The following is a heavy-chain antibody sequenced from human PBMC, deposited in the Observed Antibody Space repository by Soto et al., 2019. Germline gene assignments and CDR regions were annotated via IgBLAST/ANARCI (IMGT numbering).Heavy chain of an antibody. V-gene: IGHV3-30-3*01. CDR1: GFTFSSYA. D-gene: IGHD2-2*01. J-gene: IGHJ4*02. Sequence: GGSLRLSCAASGFTFSSYAMHWVRQAPGKGLEWVAVISYDGSNKYYADSVKGRFTISRDNSKNTLYLQMNSLRAEDTAVYYCARGYCSSTSCYGIDYWGQGTLVTVSS. CDR3: ARGYCSSTSCYGIDY. CDR2: ISYDGSNK.